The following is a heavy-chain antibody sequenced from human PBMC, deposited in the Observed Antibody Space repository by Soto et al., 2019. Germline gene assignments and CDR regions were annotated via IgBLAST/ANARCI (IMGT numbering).Heavy chain of an antibody. D-gene: IGHD3-10*02. CDR1: GFNFSGYG. Sequence: QVQLLESGGGVVQPGGSLRLSCEVSGFNFSGYGMNWVRQAPGKRLEWVAFSSIDGVNKYNAESVKGRFTISRDNSKNTLYLQMNSLREGDTGVYYCARARRSCSWTTNAWSPGTLVTVSS. CDR2: SSIDGVNK. J-gene: IGHJ5*02. CDR3: ARARRSCSWTTNA. V-gene: IGHV3-30*05.